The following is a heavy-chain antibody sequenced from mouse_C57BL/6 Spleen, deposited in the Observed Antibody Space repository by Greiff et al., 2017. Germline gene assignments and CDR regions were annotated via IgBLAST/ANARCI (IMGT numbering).Heavy chain of an antibody. Sequence: VQLQQPGAELVKPGASVKMSCKASGYTFTSYWITWVKQRPGQGLEWIGDIYPGSGSTNYNEKFKSKATLTVDTSSSTAYMQLSSLTSEDSAVYYCARSAYDYDEGYFDYWGQGTTLTVSS. J-gene: IGHJ2*01. V-gene: IGHV1-55*01. CDR2: IYPGSGST. D-gene: IGHD2-4*01. CDR3: ARSAYDYDEGYFDY. CDR1: GYTFTSYW.